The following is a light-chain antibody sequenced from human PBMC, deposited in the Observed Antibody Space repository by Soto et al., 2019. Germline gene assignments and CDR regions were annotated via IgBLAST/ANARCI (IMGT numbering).Light chain of an antibody. J-gene: IGKJ5*01. CDR2: GAS. V-gene: IGKV3-20*01. CDR3: QQYSKSPIT. CDR1: QIVNSNY. Sequence: EVVLTQSPGTVSWSRVERAALSCMASQIVNSNYLAWYQHKPGQSPRFLIYGASRRATGIPDRFSGSGTGTDFTLTISRVEPQDVAIYYCQQYSKSPITFGQGTRLEIK.